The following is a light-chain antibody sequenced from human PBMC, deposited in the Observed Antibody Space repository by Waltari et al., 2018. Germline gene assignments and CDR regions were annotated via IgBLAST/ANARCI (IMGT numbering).Light chain of an antibody. V-gene: IGKV3-11*01. CDR1: QSVSSY. CDR3: QQRSNWPPLT. J-gene: IGKJ4*01. Sequence: ATLSLSPGERATLSCRASQSVSSYLGWYQQKPGQAPRLLIYEASNRATGIPPRFSGSGSGTDFTLTISSLEPEDFAVYYCQQRSNWPPLTFGGGTKVEIK. CDR2: EAS.